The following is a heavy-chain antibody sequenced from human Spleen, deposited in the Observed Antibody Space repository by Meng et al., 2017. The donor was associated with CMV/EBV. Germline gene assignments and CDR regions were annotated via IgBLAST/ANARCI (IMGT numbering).Heavy chain of an antibody. CDR1: GFTFSSYS. CDR3: ARPVVPAAIFPGMDV. CDR2: ISSSSSYI. J-gene: IGHJ6*02. D-gene: IGHD2-2*01. Sequence: GGSLRLSCAASGFTFSSYSMNWVRQAPGKGLEWVSSISSSSSYIYYADSVKGRFTISRDNAKNSLYLQMNSLRAEDTAVYYCARPVVPAAIFPGMDVWGQGTTVTVSS. V-gene: IGHV3-21*01.